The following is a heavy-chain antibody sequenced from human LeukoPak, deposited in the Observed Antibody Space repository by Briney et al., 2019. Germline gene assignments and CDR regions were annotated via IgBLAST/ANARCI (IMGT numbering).Heavy chain of an antibody. CDR3: ARQHDFWSGYASGFDP. CDR2: IYTSWST. J-gene: IGHJ5*02. V-gene: IGHV4-4*07. CDR1: GGSSSSYY. D-gene: IGHD3-3*01. Sequence: SETLSLTCTVSGGSSSSYYWSGIRQPAGKGLEWIGRIYTSWSTNYNPSLKSRVTMSVDESKNQFSLKLSSVTAADTAVYYCARQHDFWSGYASGFDPWGQGTLVTVSS.